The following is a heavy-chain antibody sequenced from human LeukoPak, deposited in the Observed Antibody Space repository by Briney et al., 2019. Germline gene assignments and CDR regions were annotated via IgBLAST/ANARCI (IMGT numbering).Heavy chain of an antibody. CDR3: AKGRYYGSGKWGYFEY. D-gene: IGHD3-10*01. CDR2: INWNGVST. J-gene: IGHJ4*02. Sequence: GGSLRLSCAASGFIFHDFGMGWVRQVPGKGLQWVSGINWNGVSTAYADSVKGRLTISRDNSKNTLYLQMNSLRAEDTAVYYCAKGRYYGSGKWGYFEYWGQGTLVTVSS. CDR1: GFIFHDFG. V-gene: IGHV3-20*04.